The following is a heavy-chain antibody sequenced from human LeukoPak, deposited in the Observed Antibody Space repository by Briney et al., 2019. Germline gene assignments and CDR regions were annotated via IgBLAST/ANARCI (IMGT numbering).Heavy chain of an antibody. V-gene: IGHV3-9*01. CDR2: ISWNSGSI. Sequence: GRSLRLPCAASGFTFDDYAMPWVRQAPGKGLEWVSGISWNSGSIGYADSVKGRFTISRDNAKNSLYLQMNSLRAEDTALYYCAKDMEYDSSSPLDYWGQGTLVTVSS. CDR3: AKDMEYDSSSPLDY. CDR1: GFTFDDYA. D-gene: IGHD3-22*01. J-gene: IGHJ4*02.